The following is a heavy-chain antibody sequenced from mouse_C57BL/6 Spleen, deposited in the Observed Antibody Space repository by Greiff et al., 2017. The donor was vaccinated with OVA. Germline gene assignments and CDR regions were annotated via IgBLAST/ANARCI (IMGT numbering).Heavy chain of an antibody. D-gene: IGHD2-12*01. Sequence: EVQLQQSGAELVRPGASVKLSCTASGFNIKDYYMHWVKQRPEQGLEWIGRIDPEDGDTEYAPKFQGKATMTADTSSNTAYLQLSSLTSEDTAVYYCTRYDVDYAMDYWGQGTSVTVSS. J-gene: IGHJ4*01. V-gene: IGHV14-1*01. CDR1: GFNIKDYY. CDR3: TRYDVDYAMDY. CDR2: IDPEDGDT.